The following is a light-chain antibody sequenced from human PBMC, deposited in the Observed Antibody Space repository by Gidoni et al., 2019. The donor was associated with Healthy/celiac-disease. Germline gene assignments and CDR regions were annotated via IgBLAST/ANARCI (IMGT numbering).Light chain of an antibody. J-gene: IGKJ1*01. CDR1: QSISSW. V-gene: IGKV1-5*01. Sequence: DIQMPQSPSTLSASVGDRVTITCRASQSISSWLAWYQQKPRKAPKLLIYDASSLESGVPSRFSGSGSGTEFTLTISSLQPDDFATYYCQQYNSYPWTFGQGTKVEIK. CDR3: QQYNSYPWT. CDR2: DAS.